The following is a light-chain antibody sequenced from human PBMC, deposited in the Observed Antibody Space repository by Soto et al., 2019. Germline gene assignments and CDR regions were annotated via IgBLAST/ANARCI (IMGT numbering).Light chain of an antibody. J-gene: IGKJ4*01. V-gene: IGKV3D-15*01. Sequence: TVLTQSPATLSVSPGGGATLSCRTSQSINDNLAWYQQKPGQPPRLLIYDASTTATGFPARFSGGGFGTEFTLTINSLQSEDFAVYYCQQYNNWPLTFGGGTKVDIK. CDR2: DAS. CDR3: QQYNNWPLT. CDR1: QSINDN.